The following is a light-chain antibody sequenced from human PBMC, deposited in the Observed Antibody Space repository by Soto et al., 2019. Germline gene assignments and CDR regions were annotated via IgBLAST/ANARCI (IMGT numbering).Light chain of an antibody. CDR3: MQALQTPYT. CDR2: LGS. Sequence: EIVMTQSPPSLTVTPGEPASISCRSSQRLLHSNGNIFLDWYPQKPGQSPQLLIYLGSNRASGVPDRVSGSAAGTDFTLKISRVEAEDVGVYYCMQALQTPYTFGQGTKLEIK. J-gene: IGKJ2*01. CDR1: QRLLHSNGNIF. V-gene: IGKV2-28*01.